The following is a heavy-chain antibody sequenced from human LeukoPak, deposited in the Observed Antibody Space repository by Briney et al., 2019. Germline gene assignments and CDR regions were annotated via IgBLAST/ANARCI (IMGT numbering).Heavy chain of an antibody. D-gene: IGHD5-24*01. CDR2: ILGSGTAT. J-gene: IGHJ4*02. CDR1: GFSFSSYA. CDR3: AKDKISGDGYVVFDL. V-gene: IGHV3-23*01. Sequence: GGSLRLSCAASGFSFSSYAMNWVRQAPGQGLEWVSTILGSGTATYYADSVKGRFTISRDNSKNTLYLQLHSLRAEDTALYYCAKDKISGDGYVVFDLWGQGTLVTVSS.